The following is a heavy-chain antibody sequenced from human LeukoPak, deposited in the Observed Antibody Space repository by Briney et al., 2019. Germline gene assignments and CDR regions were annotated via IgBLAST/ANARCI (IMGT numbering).Heavy chain of an antibody. CDR3: ATVTKGDFDF. Sequence: GGSLSLSCAASGFTFSSYTMYWFRQAPGKGLEWVASVSVEGIGRYFPGSVEGRFTISRDNSKNTVYLQMNNVRQEDTAVYFCATVTKGDFDFWGQGTLVTVSS. D-gene: IGHD4-11*01. J-gene: IGHJ5*01. CDR2: VSVEGIGR. CDR1: GFTFSSYT. V-gene: IGHV3-30-3*01.